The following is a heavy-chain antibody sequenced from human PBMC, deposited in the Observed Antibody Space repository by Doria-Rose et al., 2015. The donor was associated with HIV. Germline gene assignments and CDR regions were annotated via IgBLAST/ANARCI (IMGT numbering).Heavy chain of an antibody. V-gene: IGHV2-26*01. CDR3: ARIKSSRWYHKYYFDS. J-gene: IGHJ4*02. D-gene: IGHD6-13*01. CDR2: IVSDDER. Sequence: QVQLVQSGPVLVKPTETLTLTCTVSGVSLSSPGMGVSWIRQPPGKALEWLANIVSDDERSYKTSLKSRLTISRGTSKSQVVLTMTDMDPVDTATYYCARIKSSRWYHKYYFDSWGQGTLVIVSA. CDR1: GVSLSSPGMG.